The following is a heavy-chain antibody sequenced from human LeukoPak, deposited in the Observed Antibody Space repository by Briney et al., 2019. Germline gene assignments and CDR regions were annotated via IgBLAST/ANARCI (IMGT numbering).Heavy chain of an antibody. CDR3: AIDIRAVGDSRYFDY. CDR1: GFIFSDYY. Sequence: GGSLGLSCAGSGFIFSDYYMSWIRQSPGKGLEWLSHIGRGGDDKNYADSVKGRFTISRDNAENSVFLQMNSLRIEDTAIYYCAIDIRAVGDSRYFDYWGQGALVTVSS. J-gene: IGHJ4*02. CDR2: IGRGGDDK. D-gene: IGHD1-26*01. V-gene: IGHV3-11*01.